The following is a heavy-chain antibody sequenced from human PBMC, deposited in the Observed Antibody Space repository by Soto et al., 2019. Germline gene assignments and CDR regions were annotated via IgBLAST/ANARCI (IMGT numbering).Heavy chain of an antibody. V-gene: IGHV4-39*01. CDR2: VYYSGST. CDR3: ARHSKGYCSSTSCYPFDY. J-gene: IGHJ4*02. Sequence: QLQLQESGPGLVKPSETLSLTCTVSGGSISSSSYYWGWIRQPPGKGLEWIGSVYYSGSTYYNPSLKSRVTISVDTSKNQFSLKLSSVTAADTAVYYCARHSKGYCSSTSCYPFDYWGQGTLVTVSS. D-gene: IGHD2-2*01. CDR1: GGSISSSSYY.